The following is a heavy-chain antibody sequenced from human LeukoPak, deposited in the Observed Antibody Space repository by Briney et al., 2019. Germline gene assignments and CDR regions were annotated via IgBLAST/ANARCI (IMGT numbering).Heavy chain of an antibody. D-gene: IGHD6-13*01. CDR2: IRYGGSNK. CDR3: AKDDLRYSSSWSGAFDI. Sequence: PGGSLRLSCAASGFTFSSYGMHWLRQAPGKAVEGVAFIRYGGSNKYHADSVKGRFTIYRDNSKNTLYMQMNSLRAEDTAVYYCAKDDLRYSSSWSGAFDIWGQGTMVTVSS. CDR1: GFTFSSYG. J-gene: IGHJ3*02. V-gene: IGHV3-30*02.